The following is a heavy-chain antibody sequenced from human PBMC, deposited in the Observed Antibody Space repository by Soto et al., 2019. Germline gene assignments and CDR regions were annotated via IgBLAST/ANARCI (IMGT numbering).Heavy chain of an antibody. CDR2: TFFRSQWSH. J-gene: IGHJ5*02. CDR3: ARGDNLGRYSGYDCKP. Sequence: SKSLSRTCXIAADNVSNNTASWSWIRQSPSRGLEWLGRTFFRSQWSHDYAVSGKSRILITADTSKNQSSLQLNSVTPEATAVNYCARGDNLGRYSGYDCKPGGRGTLVAAAS. CDR1: ADNVSNNTAS. V-gene: IGHV6-1*01. D-gene: IGHD5-12*01.